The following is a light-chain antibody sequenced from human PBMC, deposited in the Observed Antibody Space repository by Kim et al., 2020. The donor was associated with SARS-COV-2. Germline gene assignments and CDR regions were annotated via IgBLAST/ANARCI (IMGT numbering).Light chain of an antibody. J-gene: IGLJ1*01. CDR2: EDN. CDR3: SSFAGSNNV. Sequence: QSALTQPPSASGSPGQSVTISCTGTSSDVGGYNYVSWYQQHPGKAPKLMIYEDNKRPSGVPDRFSGSKSGNTASLTVSGLQAEDEADYYCSSFAGSNNVFGTGTKVTVL. CDR1: SSDVGGYNY. V-gene: IGLV2-8*01.